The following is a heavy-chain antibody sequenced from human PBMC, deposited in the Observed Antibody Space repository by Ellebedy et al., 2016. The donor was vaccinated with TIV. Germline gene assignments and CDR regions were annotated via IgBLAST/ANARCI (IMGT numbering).Heavy chain of an antibody. CDR3: ARDRYSGSFGAPDAFDI. D-gene: IGHD1-26*01. Sequence: GGSLRLSXAASGFTFSSYWMSWVRQAPGKGLEWVANIKQDGSEKYYVDSVKGRFTISRDNAKNSLYLQMNSLRAEDTAVYYCARDRYSGSFGAPDAFDIWGQGTMVTVSS. CDR1: GFTFSSYW. V-gene: IGHV3-7*03. J-gene: IGHJ3*02. CDR2: IKQDGSEK.